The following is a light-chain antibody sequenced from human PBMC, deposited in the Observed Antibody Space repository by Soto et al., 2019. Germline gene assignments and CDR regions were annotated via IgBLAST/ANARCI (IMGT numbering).Light chain of an antibody. CDR2: DVS. CDR1: QSVSSY. V-gene: IGKV3-11*01. J-gene: IGKJ5*01. CDR3: QQRFT. Sequence: DIMLTQSPATLSLSLGERATLSCRASQSVSSYLAWYQQKPGQAPRLLIYDVSNRATGIPARFSGCGSGTDFTLTISSLEPEDFAVYYCQQRFTFGQGTRLEIK.